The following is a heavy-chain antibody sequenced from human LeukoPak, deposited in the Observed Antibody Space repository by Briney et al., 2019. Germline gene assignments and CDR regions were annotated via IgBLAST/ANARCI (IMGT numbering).Heavy chain of an antibody. V-gene: IGHV3-74*03. CDR2: VNSDERDI. D-gene: IGHD1-1*01. CDR1: GFRFSFYW. Sequence: GGSLRLSCTASGFRFSFYWMHWVRQVPGKEPVWISRVNSDERDITYAESWKGRFTISRDKATNTVYLLMNNVRVAATAVYYCAKEEGHAFFSGTAQFDSWGQGTVVIVSS. CDR3: AKEEGHAFFSGTAQFDS. J-gene: IGHJ5*01.